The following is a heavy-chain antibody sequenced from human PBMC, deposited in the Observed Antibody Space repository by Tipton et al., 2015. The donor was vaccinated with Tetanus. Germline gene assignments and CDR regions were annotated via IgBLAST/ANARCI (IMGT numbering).Heavy chain of an antibody. Sequence: SWVRQAPGKGLEWVSGISGSGGSTNYADSVKGRFTISRDNSKNTLYVQMNSLRAADTAVYYCAKIPCGGDCYRYGMDVWGQGTTVTVSS. D-gene: IGHD2-21*02. CDR2: ISGSGGST. V-gene: IGHV3-23*01. J-gene: IGHJ6*02. CDR3: AKIPCGGDCYRYGMDV.